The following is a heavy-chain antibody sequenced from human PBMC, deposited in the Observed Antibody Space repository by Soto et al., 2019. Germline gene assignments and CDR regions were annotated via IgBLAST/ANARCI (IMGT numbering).Heavy chain of an antibody. V-gene: IGHV3-30*03. CDR2: ISYDGSNK. Sequence: GGSLRLSCAASGFTFSSYGMHWVRQAPGKGLEWVAVISYDGSNKYYADSVKGRFTISRDNSKNTLYLQMNSLRAEDTAVYYCARGRYCSSTSCYEPPSYYYGMDVWGQGTTVTVSS. D-gene: IGHD2-2*01. CDR1: GFTFSSYG. J-gene: IGHJ6*02. CDR3: ARGRYCSSTSCYEPPSYYYGMDV.